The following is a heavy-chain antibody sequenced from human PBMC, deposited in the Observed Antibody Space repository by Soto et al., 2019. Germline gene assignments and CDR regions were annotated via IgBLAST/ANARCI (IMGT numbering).Heavy chain of an antibody. CDR3: ARQDPTPLGDYGMDV. CDR2: IDPSDSYT. J-gene: IGHJ6*02. D-gene: IGHD4-17*01. V-gene: IGHV5-10-1*01. CDR1: GYSFTSYW. Sequence: GESLKISCKGSGYSFTSYWISWVRQMPGKGLEWMGRIDPSDSYTNYSPSFQGHVTISADKSISTAYLQWSSLKASDTAMYYCARQDPTPLGDYGMDVWGQGTTVTVSS.